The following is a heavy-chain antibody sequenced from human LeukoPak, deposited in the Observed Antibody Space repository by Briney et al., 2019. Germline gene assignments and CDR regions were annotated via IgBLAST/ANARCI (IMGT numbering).Heavy chain of an antibody. CDR2: ISAYNGNT. CDR1: GYTFTSYG. D-gene: IGHD3-22*01. V-gene: IGHV1-18*01. J-gene: IGHJ4*02. CDR3: ARDRSPHYYDSSGFDY. Sequence: GASVKVSCKASGYTFTSYGISWVRQAPGQGLEWMGWISAYNGNTNYAQKLQGRVTMTTDTSTSTAYMELRSLRSDDTAVYYCARDRSPHYYDSSGFDYWGRGTLVTVSS.